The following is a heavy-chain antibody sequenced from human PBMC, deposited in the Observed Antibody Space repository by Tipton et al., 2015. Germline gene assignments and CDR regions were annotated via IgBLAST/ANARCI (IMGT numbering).Heavy chain of an antibody. V-gene: IGHV4-39*07. D-gene: IGHD4-23*01. Sequence: LRLSCTVSGGSISTTNYYWGWIRQPPGKGLEWIGYIQYSGGTNYNPSLESRVSMSVDTSKTQFSLEMRSVTATDTAVYYCARARGRHGGLFDSWGQGTLVTVSS. CDR1: GGSISTTNYY. J-gene: IGHJ4*02. CDR2: IQYSGGT. CDR3: ARARGRHGGLFDS.